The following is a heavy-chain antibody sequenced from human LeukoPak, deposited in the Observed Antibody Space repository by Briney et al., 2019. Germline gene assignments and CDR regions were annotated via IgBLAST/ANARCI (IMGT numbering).Heavy chain of an antibody. D-gene: IGHD6-13*01. J-gene: IGHJ4*02. CDR2: IFFTGNT. CDR1: GGSISSYY. CDR3: ARSTPSSSWTIDY. Sequence: SETLSLTCTVSGGSISSYYWSWIRQPPGEALQWIGYIFFTGNTNYNPSLRSRVTISIDTSKNQFSLQLNSVTAADTAVYYCARSTPSSSWTIDYWGQGTLVTVSS. V-gene: IGHV4-59*01.